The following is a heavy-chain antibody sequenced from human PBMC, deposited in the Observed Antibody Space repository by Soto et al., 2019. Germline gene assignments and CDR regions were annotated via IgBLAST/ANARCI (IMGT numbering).Heavy chain of an antibody. D-gene: IGHD3-3*01. V-gene: IGHV5-51*01. J-gene: IGHJ5*02. Sequence: GASLKISCKGSGYSFNSYWIGWVPHMPGKGLEWMGIIYPGDSDTRYSPSFQGQVTISADKSISTAYLQWSSLKASDTAMYYCARLGNRLWSGSGWFDPWGQGTLVTVSS. CDR2: IYPGDSDT. CDR3: ARLGNRLWSGSGWFDP. CDR1: GYSFNSYW.